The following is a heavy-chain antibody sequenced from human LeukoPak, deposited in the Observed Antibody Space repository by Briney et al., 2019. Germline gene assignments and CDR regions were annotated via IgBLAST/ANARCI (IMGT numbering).Heavy chain of an antibody. CDR2: MNPNSGYT. V-gene: IGHV1-8*01. J-gene: IGHJ4*02. CDR1: GYTFTSYN. CDR3: AKALGGDIVASSN. Sequence: ASVKVSCKASGYTFTSYNINWVRQAAGQGLEWMGWMNPNSGYTGYAQKFQGRLTMTRDTSISTAYMELSSLTSEDTAVYYCAKALGGDIVASSNWGQGTLVTVSS. D-gene: IGHD5-12*01.